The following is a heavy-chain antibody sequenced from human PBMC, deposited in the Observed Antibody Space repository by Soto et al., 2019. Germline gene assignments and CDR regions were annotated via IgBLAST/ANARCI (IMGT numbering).Heavy chain of an antibody. CDR2: MYYNGRT. CDR1: GDSVSSAAKA. V-gene: IGHV4-61*08. D-gene: IGHD3-16*01. J-gene: IGHJ4*02. Sequence: QVQLQESGPGLVKPSETLSLTCNVFGDSVSSAAKAWTWVRQPPGKGLEGTAYMYYNGRTEYNPLLGGRVSMSIEASKNQFSLRLYSVTASDTAVYYCARDRPAMGADYWSRGTLVTVSS. CDR3: ARDRPAMGADY.